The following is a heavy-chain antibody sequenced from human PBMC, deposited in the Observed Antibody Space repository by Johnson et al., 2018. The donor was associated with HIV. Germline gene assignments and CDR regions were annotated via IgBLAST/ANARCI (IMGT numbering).Heavy chain of an antibody. Sequence: VQLVESGGGVVQPGRSQRLSCAASGFTFASYAMSWVRQAPGKGLEWISLITGSGSKGYADSVKGRFTIPRATATNSLSLQMNSLRAEDTALYYCARGIGYSSSWYLGSGWYPDAFDIWGQGTMVTVSS. D-gene: IGHD6-13*01. CDR1: GFTFASYA. CDR3: ARGIGYSSSWYLGSGWYPDAFDI. J-gene: IGHJ3*02. CDR2: ITGSGSK. V-gene: IGHV3-20*04.